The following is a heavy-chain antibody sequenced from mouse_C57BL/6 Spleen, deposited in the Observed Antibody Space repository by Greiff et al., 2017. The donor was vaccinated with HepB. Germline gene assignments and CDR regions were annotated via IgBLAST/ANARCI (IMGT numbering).Heavy chain of an antibody. J-gene: IGHJ2*01. Sequence: EVKLLESGGGLVKPGGFLKLSCAASGFTFSSYAMSWVRQTPEKRLEWVATISDGGSYTYYPDNVKGRFTISRDNAKNNLYLQMSHLKSEDTAMYYCARAYYSNYAFDYWGQGTTLTVSS. CDR3: ARAYYSNYAFDY. CDR2: ISDGGSYT. CDR1: GFTFSSYA. V-gene: IGHV5-4*03. D-gene: IGHD2-5*01.